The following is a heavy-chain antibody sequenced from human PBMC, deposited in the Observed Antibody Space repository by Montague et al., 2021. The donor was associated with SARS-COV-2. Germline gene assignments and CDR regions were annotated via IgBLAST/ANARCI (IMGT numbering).Heavy chain of an antibody. Sequence: SLRLSCAASGFTFDDYAMHWARQAPGKGLEWVSGISWNSGSIGYXXSLKGRFTISRDNAKNSLYLQMNSLRAEDTALYYCAKGYSGSYRRNDALDIWGQGTMVTVSS. CDR1: GFTFDDYA. J-gene: IGHJ3*02. D-gene: IGHD1-26*01. CDR3: AKGYSGSYRRNDALDI. V-gene: IGHV3-9*01. CDR2: ISWNSGSI.